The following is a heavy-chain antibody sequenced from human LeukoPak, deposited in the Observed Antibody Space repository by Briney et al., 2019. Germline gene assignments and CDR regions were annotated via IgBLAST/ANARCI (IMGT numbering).Heavy chain of an antibody. V-gene: IGHV4-31*03. Sequence: SETLSLTCTVSGGSINSGGYYWSWIRQHPGTGLEWIGHIYYSGGTYYNPSLKRRVIISVDTSKNQFSLTLTSVTAADTAVYYCATVRYYGDYFFDYWGQGTLVTVSS. J-gene: IGHJ4*02. D-gene: IGHD4-17*01. CDR1: GGSINSGGYY. CDR3: ATVRYYGDYFFDY. CDR2: IYYSGGT.